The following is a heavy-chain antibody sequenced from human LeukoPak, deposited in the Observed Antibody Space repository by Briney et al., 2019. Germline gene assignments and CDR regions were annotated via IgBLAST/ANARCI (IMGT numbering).Heavy chain of an antibody. V-gene: IGHV1-18*01. D-gene: IGHD3-9*01. CDR2: ISAYNGNT. CDR3: AKDDDNNAKLLLDS. Sequence: ASVKVSCKTSGYTFTNYAITWVRQAPGQGLEWMGWISAYNGNTNYAQKLQGRVTMTTDTSTSTAYMELRSLRSDDTAVYYCAKDDDNNAKLLLDSWGQGTLVTVSS. J-gene: IGHJ4*02. CDR1: GYTFTNYA.